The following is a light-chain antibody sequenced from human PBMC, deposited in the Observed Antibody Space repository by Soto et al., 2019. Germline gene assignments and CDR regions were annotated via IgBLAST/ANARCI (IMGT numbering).Light chain of an antibody. CDR2: DVS. CDR3: SSYTSSSADG. J-gene: IGLJ1*01. V-gene: IGLV2-14*01. CDR1: SSDVGCYNY. Sequence: QSVLTQPASVSGSPGQSSTISCTGTSSDVGCYNYVSWYQQHPGKAPKLMIYDVSNRPSGVSNRFSGSKAVNTASLTISGLQAEDEADYYCSSYTSSSADGFGTGTKLTV.